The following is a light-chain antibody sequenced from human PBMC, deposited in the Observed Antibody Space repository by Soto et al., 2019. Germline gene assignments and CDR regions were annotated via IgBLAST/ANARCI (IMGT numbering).Light chain of an antibody. CDR2: AAS. CDR1: QSISNY. Sequence: DIQMTQSPSSLSASVGDRVTITCRASQSISNYLNWYQQKQGKAPKLLIYAASSLHSGVPSRFSGSASGTDFTLTIDSLQPEDFAAYYCQQTYSTPWTFGQGTKVEIK. V-gene: IGKV1-39*01. J-gene: IGKJ1*01. CDR3: QQTYSTPWT.